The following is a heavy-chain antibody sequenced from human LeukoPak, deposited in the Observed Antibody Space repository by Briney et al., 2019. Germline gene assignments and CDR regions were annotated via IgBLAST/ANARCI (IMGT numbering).Heavy chain of an antibody. V-gene: IGHV3-11*04. Sequence: KTGGSLRLSCAASGFTFSDYYMSWIRQAPGKGLEWVSYISSSGSTIYYADSVKGRFTISRDNAKNSLYLQMNSLRAEDTAVYYCARDIWSGYYSGWEYWGQGTLVTVSS. J-gene: IGHJ4*02. CDR1: GFTFSDYY. CDR2: ISSSGSTI. CDR3: ARDIWSGYYSGWEY. D-gene: IGHD3-3*01.